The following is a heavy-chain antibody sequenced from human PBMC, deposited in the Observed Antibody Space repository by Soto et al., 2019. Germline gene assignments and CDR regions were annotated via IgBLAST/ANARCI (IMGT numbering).Heavy chain of an antibody. CDR2: MSYDGSNK. D-gene: IGHD3-16*01. CDR1: GFTCSSYA. V-gene: IGHV3-30-3*01. Sequence: QVQLVESGGGVVQPGRSLRLSCAASGFTCSSYAMHWVRRAPGKGLEWMAVMSYDGSNKYYADSVKGRFTISRDNSKNTLYLQMNSLIPEDTALYYCARDGGAYWGQGTLVIVSS. CDR3: ARDGGAY. J-gene: IGHJ4*02.